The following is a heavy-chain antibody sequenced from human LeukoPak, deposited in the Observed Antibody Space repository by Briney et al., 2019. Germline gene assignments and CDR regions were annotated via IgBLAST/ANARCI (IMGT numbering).Heavy chain of an antibody. CDR1: GFTVSSNY. Sequence: GGSLRLSCAASGFTVSSNYMSWVRQAPGKGLEWVSVIYSGGSTYYADSAKGRFTISRDNSKNTLYLQMNSLRAEDTAVYYCASTGRAYYYGSGSPDYWGQGTLVTVSS. J-gene: IGHJ4*02. V-gene: IGHV3-66*01. CDR3: ASTGRAYYYGSGSPDY. CDR2: IYSGGST. D-gene: IGHD3-10*01.